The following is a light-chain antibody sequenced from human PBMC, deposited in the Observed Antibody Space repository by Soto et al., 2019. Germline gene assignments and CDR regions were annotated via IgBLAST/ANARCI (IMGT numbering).Light chain of an antibody. V-gene: IGKV3-11*01. CDR1: QSVSSY. CDR3: QQRSNWPSLT. Sequence: EIVLTQSPATLSLSPGEGATLSCRASQSVSSYLAWYQQKPGQAPRLLIYDASNRATGIPARFSGSGSETDFTLTISSLEPEDSAVYYCQQRSNWPSLTFGGGTKVDIK. J-gene: IGKJ4*01. CDR2: DAS.